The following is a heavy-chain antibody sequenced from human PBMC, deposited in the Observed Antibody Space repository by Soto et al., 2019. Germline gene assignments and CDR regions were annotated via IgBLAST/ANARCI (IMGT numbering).Heavy chain of an antibody. Sequence: QVQLQESGPGLVKPSGTLSLTCAVSGASISSTYWWSWVRQPPRKGLEWIGEIYHSGNTDYNPSLKSRVTICGDKSKTQFPRRLDSVTAADTAVYYCQRDHEYYPDGSGQIRCLQHWGQGTLVTVSS. CDR3: QRDHEYYPDGSGQIRCLQH. CDR1: GASISSTYW. CDR2: IYHSGNT. V-gene: IGHV4-4*02. D-gene: IGHD3-22*01. J-gene: IGHJ1*01.